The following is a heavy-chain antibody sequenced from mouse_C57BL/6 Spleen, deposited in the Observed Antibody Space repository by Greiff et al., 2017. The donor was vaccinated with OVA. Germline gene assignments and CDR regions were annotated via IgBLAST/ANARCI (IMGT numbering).Heavy chain of an antibody. CDR3: ARSGSSSSDFDY. CDR1: GYTFTSYW. J-gene: IGHJ2*01. CDR2: IHPNSGST. D-gene: IGHD1-1*01. Sequence: VQLQQSGAELVKPGASVKLSCKASGYTFTSYWMHWVKQRPGQGLEWIGMIHPNSGSTNYNEKFKSKATLTVDKASSPAYMQLSSLTSEDSAVYYGARSGSSSSDFDYWGQGTTLTVSS. V-gene: IGHV1-64*01.